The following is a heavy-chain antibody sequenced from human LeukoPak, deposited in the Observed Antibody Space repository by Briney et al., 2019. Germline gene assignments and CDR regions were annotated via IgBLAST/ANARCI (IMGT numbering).Heavy chain of an antibody. CDR3: ARPSGSVTIFGVVDYFDY. CDR2: IAYDGSNE. J-gene: IGHJ4*02. Sequence: GGPLRLSCVVSGFNFNNYGMHWVRQAPGKGLDWVASIAYDGSNENYAESVKGRFTISRDNSKNTLYLQLSSLTAEDTAVYYCARPSGSVTIFGVVDYFDYWGQGSLVTVSS. D-gene: IGHD3-3*01. V-gene: IGHV3-30*04. CDR1: GFNFNNYG.